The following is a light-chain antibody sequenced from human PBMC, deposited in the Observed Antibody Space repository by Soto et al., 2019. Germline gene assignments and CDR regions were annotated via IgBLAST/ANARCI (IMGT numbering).Light chain of an antibody. CDR2: DAS. V-gene: IGKV1-33*01. CDR1: DDISNY. Sequence: DIQMTQSPSSLSASVGDRVTITCLASDDISNYLNWYQQKPGKAPKVLIYDASHLESGVPSRFSGGGSGTEFTFTISSLQAEDIATYYCQQYANLPLTFGPGTKVDIK. J-gene: IGKJ3*01. CDR3: QQYANLPLT.